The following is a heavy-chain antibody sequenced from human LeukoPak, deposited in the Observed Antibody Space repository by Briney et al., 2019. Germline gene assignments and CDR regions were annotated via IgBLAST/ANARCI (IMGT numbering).Heavy chain of an antibody. CDR2: ISSSSITI. V-gene: IGHV3-48*04. CDR3: ARGRGGSYSAIDY. J-gene: IGHJ4*02. Sequence: GGSLRLSCAASGFTFSSYSLNWVRQAPGKGLEWVSFISSSSITIYYADSVKGRFTISRDNAAKSLYLQMNSLRAEDTAVYYCARGRGGSYSAIDYWGQGTLVTVSS. CDR1: GFTFSSYS. D-gene: IGHD2-15*01.